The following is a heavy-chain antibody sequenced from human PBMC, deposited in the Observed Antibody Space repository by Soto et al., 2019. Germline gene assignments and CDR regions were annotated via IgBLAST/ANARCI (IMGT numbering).Heavy chain of an antibody. J-gene: IGHJ3*02. V-gene: IGHV4-59*08. CDR1: GGSISSYY. D-gene: IGHD6-19*01. CDR3: ARPKSSGWLDAFDI. Sequence: SETLSLTCTVSGGSISSYYWSWIRQPPGKGLEWIGYIYYSGSTNYNPSLKSRVTISVDTSKNQFSLKLSSVTAADTAVYYCARPKSSGWLDAFDIWGQGTMVTVSS. CDR2: IYYSGST.